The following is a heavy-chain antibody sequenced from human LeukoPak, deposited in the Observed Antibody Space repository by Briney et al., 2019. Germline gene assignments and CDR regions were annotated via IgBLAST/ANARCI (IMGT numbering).Heavy chain of an antibody. CDR2: ISSSSSYI. D-gene: IGHD3-10*01. V-gene: IGHV3-21*01. CDR1: GFTFSSYS. J-gene: IGHJ4*02. CDR3: ARGKEEIRGVITY. Sequence: GGSLRLSCAASGFTFSSYSMNWVRQAPGKGLEWVSSISSSSSYIYYADSVKGRFTISGDNAKNSLYLQMNSLRAEDTAVYYCARGKEEIRGVITYWGQGTLVTVSS.